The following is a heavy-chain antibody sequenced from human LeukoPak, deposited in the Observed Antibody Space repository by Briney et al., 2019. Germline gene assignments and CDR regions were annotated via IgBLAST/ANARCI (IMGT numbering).Heavy chain of an antibody. Sequence: PSETLSLTCTVSGGSISSSSYYWGWIRQPQGKGLEWIGTIYYSGSTYYSPSLKSRVTISVDTSKNQFSLKLSSVTAADTAVYYCARRGRYYYDSSGYYFDYWGQGTLVTVSS. V-gene: IGHV4-39*01. CDR2: IYYSGST. D-gene: IGHD3-22*01. J-gene: IGHJ4*02. CDR1: GGSISSSSYY. CDR3: ARRGRYYYDSSGYYFDY.